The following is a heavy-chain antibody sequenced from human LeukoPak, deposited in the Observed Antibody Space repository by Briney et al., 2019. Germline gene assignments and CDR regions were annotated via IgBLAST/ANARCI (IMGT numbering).Heavy chain of an antibody. CDR2: ISSSSSTI. Sequence: GGSLRLSCAASGFTFSSYSMNWVRQAPGKGLEWVSYISSSSSTIYYADSVKGRFTISRDNAKSSLYLQMNSLRAEDTAVYYCAREVRYCSSTSCRGVDYWGQGTLVTVSS. CDR3: AREVRYCSSTSCRGVDY. CDR1: GFTFSSYS. D-gene: IGHD2-2*01. J-gene: IGHJ4*02. V-gene: IGHV3-48*01.